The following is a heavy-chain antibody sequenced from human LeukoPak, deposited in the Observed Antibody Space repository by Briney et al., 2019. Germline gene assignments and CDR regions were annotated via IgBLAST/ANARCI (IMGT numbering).Heavy chain of an antibody. D-gene: IGHD2-2*02. J-gene: IGHJ4*02. Sequence: SETLSLTCTVSGGSISSTNYYWGWIRQPPGKGLEWIATINYSGSTYYNPSLKSRVTISVDTSKNQFSLKLSSVTAADTAVYYCARGAIPAVLYYLDYWGQGGLVTVSS. CDR3: ARGAIPAVLYYLDY. V-gene: IGHV4-39*01. CDR2: INYSGST. CDR1: GGSISSTNYY.